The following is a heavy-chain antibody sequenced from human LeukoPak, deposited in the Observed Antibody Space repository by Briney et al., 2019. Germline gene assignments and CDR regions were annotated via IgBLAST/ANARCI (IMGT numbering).Heavy chain of an antibody. Sequence: APVKVSCKASGYTFTSYYVHWVRQAPGQGLEWMGIINPSGGSTNYAQKFQGRVTMTRDTPTNTVYMELSSLRTEGTAVYYCASVYLYGMDVWGQGTTVTVSS. CDR3: ASVYLYGMDV. CDR1: GYTFTSYY. J-gene: IGHJ6*02. CDR2: INPSGGST. D-gene: IGHD2-8*01. V-gene: IGHV1-46*01.